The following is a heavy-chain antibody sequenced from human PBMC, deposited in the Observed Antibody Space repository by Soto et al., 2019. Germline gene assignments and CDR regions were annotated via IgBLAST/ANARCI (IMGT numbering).Heavy chain of an antibody. J-gene: IGHJ4*02. V-gene: IGHV1-69*06. Sequence: QVQLVQSGAEVKKPGSSVQVSCKASGGTLSSYAISWVRQAPGQGLEWMGGVIPIFGTANYAQKFQGRVTITADKSTSTAYMELSCLRSEDTAVYYCARGFAIYYFDYWGQGTLVTACS. CDR1: GGTLSSYA. CDR2: VIPIFGTA. CDR3: ARGFAIYYFDY.